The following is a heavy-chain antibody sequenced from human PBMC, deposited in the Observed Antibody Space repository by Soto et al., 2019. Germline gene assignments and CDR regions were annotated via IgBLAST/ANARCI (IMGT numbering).Heavy chain of an antibody. CDR2: MSGRGFNT. Sequence: EVQLLESGGGLVQPGGSLRLSCAASGFTVSNYAMSWVRLAPGKGLEWVSAMSGRGFNTYYADSVKGRFTISRDNSKNTLYLQMDSLSADDTAVYYFAKRRYEDSGYFEDWGQGNLVTVSS. J-gene: IGHJ4*02. V-gene: IGHV3-23*01. D-gene: IGHD3-22*01. CDR3: AKRRYEDSGYFED. CDR1: GFTVSNYA.